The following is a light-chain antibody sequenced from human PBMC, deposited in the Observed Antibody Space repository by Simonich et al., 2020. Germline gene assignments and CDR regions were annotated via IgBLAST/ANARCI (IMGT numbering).Light chain of an antibody. V-gene: IGKV4-1*01. CDR2: WAS. J-gene: IGKJ1*01. Sequence: DIVMTQSPDSLAVSLGERATINCKSSQSVLYSSNNKHYLAWYQQKPGQPPKLLIYWASTRESGVPDRCRGSGSGTDFTLTISSLQAEDVAVYYCQQYYSTPWTFGQGTKVEIK. CDR3: QQYYSTPWT. CDR1: QSVLYSSNNKHY.